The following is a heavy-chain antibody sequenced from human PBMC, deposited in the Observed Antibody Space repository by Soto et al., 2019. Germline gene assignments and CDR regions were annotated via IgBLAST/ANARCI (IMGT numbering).Heavy chain of an antibody. D-gene: IGHD2-15*01. Sequence: SEPTLVNPTQTLTLTCTFSGFSLNTSGVAVGWIRQPPGKALEWLALIYWDDDKRYSPSLKNRLTITKDASENSVVFTMTNMDPVDTATYYCAHHRFYDSSVLVGLDHWGPGTQVTDFS. V-gene: IGHV2-5*02. CDR3: AHHRFYDSSVLVGLDH. CDR1: GFSLNTSGVA. CDR2: IYWDDDK. J-gene: IGHJ4*02.